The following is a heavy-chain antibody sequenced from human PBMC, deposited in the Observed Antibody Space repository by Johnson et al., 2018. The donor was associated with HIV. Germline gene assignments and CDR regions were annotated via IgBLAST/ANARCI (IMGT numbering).Heavy chain of an antibody. CDR1: GLTFKNAW. V-gene: IGHV3-15*01. J-gene: IGHJ3*02. D-gene: IGHD4-23*01. CDR3: TTDYHVVFGGFDI. CDR2: IKTKTDGGTT. Sequence: EVLLLESGGCLVKPGGSLRLSCTASGLTFKNAWMSWVRQAPGKGLEWVGRIKTKTDGGTTDYAAPVKGRFTISREDSKNTMYLQMNSLKTEDTAVYYCTTDYHVVFGGFDIWGQGTMVAVS.